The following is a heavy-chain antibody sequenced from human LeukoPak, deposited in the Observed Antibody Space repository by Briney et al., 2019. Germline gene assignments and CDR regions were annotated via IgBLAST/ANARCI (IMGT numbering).Heavy chain of an antibody. CDR3: VRGDYYDRYAFEI. V-gene: IGHV4-59*01. D-gene: IGHD3-22*01. CDR1: GGSISSYY. CDR2: IYCSGST. J-gene: IGHJ3*02. Sequence: SETLSLTCTVSGGSISSYYWSWIRQPPGKGLEWIGYIYCSGSTNYNPSLKSRVTISVDTSKDQFSLKLSSVTAADTAVYYCVRGDYYDRYAFEIWGQGTMVTVSS.